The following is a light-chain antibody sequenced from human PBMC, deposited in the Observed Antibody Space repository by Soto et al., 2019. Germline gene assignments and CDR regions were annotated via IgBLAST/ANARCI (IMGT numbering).Light chain of an antibody. CDR2: GAY. V-gene: IGKV1-12*01. CDR3: QQANSFPLT. Sequence: DIQMTQSPSSVSASVGDRATITCRASQDISRWLVWYQQKPGKAPKLLIYGAYSLQSGVPSRFSGSGSGPDFTLTISSLQPEDFATYYCQQANSFPLTFGGGTKVELK. J-gene: IGKJ4*01. CDR1: QDISRW.